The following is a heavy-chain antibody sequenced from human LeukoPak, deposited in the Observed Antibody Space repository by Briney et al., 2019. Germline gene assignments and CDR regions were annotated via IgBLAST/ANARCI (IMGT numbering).Heavy chain of an antibody. D-gene: IGHD2-2*01. J-gene: IGHJ2*01. V-gene: IGHV3-13*04. Sequence: PGGSLRLSCAASGFTFSSYDIHWVRQVTGKGLEWVSAIGISGDTYYSGSVKGRFTISRENAENSLHLQMNSLRAGDTAVYYCVREYCSRTSCYGWRHLDLWGRGTLVTVSS. CDR3: VREYCSRTSCYGWRHLDL. CDR2: IGISGDT. CDR1: GFTFSSYD.